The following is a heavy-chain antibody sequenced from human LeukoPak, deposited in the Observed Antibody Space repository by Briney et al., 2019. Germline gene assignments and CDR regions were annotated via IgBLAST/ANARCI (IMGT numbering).Heavy chain of an antibody. D-gene: IGHD3-16*02. CDR2: INPNSGGT. V-gene: IGHV1-2*06. CDR1: GYTFTGYY. J-gene: IGHJ4*02. CDR3: ASFNLGNYYVWGSYRELAVY. Sequence: ASVKVSCKASGYTFTGYYMHWVRQAPGQGLEWMGRINPNSGGTNYAQKFQGRVTMTRDTSIITAYMELSRLRSDDTAVYYCASFNLGNYYVWGSYRELAVYWGQGTLVTVSS.